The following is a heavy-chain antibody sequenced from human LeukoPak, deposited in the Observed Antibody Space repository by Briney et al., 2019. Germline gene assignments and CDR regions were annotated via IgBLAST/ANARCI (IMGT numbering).Heavy chain of an antibody. CDR2: IYYSGST. Sequence: PSETLSLTCTVSGGSITSSPYYWGWIRQPPGKGLEWIGSIYYSGSTHYNPSLKNRVTISADTSGTHFSLHLRSVTAADTAVYYCARHNPSGGSDYYFNYWGQGTLVTVSS. D-gene: IGHD3-22*01. CDR3: ARHNPSGGSDYYFNY. V-gene: IGHV4-39*07. CDR1: GGSITSSPYY. J-gene: IGHJ4*02.